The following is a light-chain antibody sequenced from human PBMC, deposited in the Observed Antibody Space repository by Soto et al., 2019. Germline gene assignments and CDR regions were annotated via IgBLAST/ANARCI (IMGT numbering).Light chain of an antibody. CDR1: QGIAPY. J-gene: IGKJ4*01. Sequence: DVQMTQSPSSLSAFVGDRVTITCRASQGIAPYLAWFQQKPGKVPKLLVYATSTLQSGVPSRFSGSGSGTGFTLTSSSLQPEDVATYYCQKYNTAPLTVGGGTNVEIK. V-gene: IGKV1-27*01. CDR2: ATS. CDR3: QKYNTAPLT.